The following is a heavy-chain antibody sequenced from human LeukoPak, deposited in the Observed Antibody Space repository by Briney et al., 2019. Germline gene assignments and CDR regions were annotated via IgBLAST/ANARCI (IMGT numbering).Heavy chain of an antibody. CDR2: IYYSGST. CDR1: GGSINSYY. Sequence: PSETLSLTCTVSGGSINSYYWSWIRQSPGKGLEWIGYIYYSGSTNYNPSLKSRVTMSVDMSKNQFSLKLSSVTAADTAVYYCARTDSSGWYFGTFDPWGQGTLVTVSS. J-gene: IGHJ5*02. V-gene: IGHV4-59*12. D-gene: IGHD6-19*01. CDR3: ARTDSSGWYFGTFDP.